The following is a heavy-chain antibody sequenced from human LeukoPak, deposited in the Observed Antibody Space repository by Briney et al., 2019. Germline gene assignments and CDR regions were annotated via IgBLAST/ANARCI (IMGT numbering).Heavy chain of an antibody. J-gene: IGHJ5*02. D-gene: IGHD3-10*01. CDR2: IRFDGNEK. CDR3: AKDLMRDRWFGES. CDR1: GFTFSYYG. V-gene: IGHV3-30*02. Sequence: GGSLRLSCAASGFTFSYYGMHWVRQAPGKGLEWAAFIRFDGNEKFYTDSVKGRFSISKDTSRNTLYLQMNSLRVEDTAVYYCAKDLMRDRWFGESWGQGTLVTVTS.